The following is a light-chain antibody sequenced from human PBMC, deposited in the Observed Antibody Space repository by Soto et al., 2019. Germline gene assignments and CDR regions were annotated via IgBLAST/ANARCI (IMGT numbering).Light chain of an antibody. CDR1: QSVSRTY. CDR2: DAS. Sequence: EMVLTQSPGTLSLSPGERATLSCRASQSVSRTYLAWYQQKPGQAPRLLMYDASRRATGIPDRFSGSGSGTDFTLTISRLEPEDFAVYYCQQYGSSPGLFTFGPGTKVDIK. CDR3: QQYGSSPGLFT. J-gene: IGKJ3*01. V-gene: IGKV3-20*01.